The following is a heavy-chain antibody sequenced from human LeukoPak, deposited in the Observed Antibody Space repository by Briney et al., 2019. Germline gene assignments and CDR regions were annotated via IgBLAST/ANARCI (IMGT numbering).Heavy chain of an antibody. CDR3: AKSMTTIVNPFDD. V-gene: IGHV3-30*18. J-gene: IGHJ4*02. Sequence: GGSLRLSCAASGFLFRTYGMHWVRQAPGKGLEWVAVISYDGSKEYYVDSVKGRFTISRDNSKNTLYLQMSSLRPEDTAVYYCAKSMTTIVNPFDDWGQGTLVTVSS. CDR2: ISYDGSKE. CDR1: GFLFRTYG. D-gene: IGHD4-23*01.